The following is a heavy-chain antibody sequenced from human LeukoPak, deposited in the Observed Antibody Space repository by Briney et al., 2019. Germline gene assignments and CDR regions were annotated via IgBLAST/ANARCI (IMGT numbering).Heavy chain of an antibody. CDR3: ARDSGYYGPGRKEFDY. Sequence: SETLSLTCTVSGGSISSYYWSWIRQPPGKGLEWIGYIYYSGSTNYNPSLKSRVTISVDTSKNQFSLKLSSVTAADTAVYYCARDSGYYGPGRKEFDYWGQGTLVTVSS. CDR1: GGSISSYY. CDR2: IYYSGST. J-gene: IGHJ4*02. V-gene: IGHV4-59*01. D-gene: IGHD3-10*01.